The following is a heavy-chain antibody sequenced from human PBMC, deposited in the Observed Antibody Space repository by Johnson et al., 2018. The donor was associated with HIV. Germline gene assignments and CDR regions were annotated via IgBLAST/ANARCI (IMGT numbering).Heavy chain of an antibody. J-gene: IGHJ3*02. CDR1: GFTFSSYG. CDR3: ARGRDSSGWYRNVFDI. Sequence: QVQLVESGGGVVQPGRSLRLSCAASGFTFSSYGMHWVRQAPGKGLEWVAAITYDGNNKYYGDSVKGRFTISRDNSKTTLYLQMNSLRVEDTALYYCARGRDSSGWYRNVFDIWGQGTMVTVSS. CDR2: ITYDGNNK. D-gene: IGHD6-19*01. V-gene: IGHV3-30*03.